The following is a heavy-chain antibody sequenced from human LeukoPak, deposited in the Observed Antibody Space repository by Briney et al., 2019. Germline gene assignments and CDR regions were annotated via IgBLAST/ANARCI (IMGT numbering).Heavy chain of an antibody. V-gene: IGHV1-69*04. Sequence: SVKVSCKASGGTFSSYTISWVRQAPGQGLEWMGRIIPILGIANYAQKFQGRVTITADKSTSTAYMELSSLRSEDTAEYYCARDSTVTSLGDYWGQGTLVTVSS. J-gene: IGHJ4*02. CDR3: ARDSTVTSLGDY. CDR2: IIPILGIA. CDR1: GGTFSSYT. D-gene: IGHD4-11*01.